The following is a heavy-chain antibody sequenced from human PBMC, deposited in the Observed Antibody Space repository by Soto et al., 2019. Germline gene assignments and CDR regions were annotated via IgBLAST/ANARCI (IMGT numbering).Heavy chain of an antibody. CDR2: INHSGST. CDR3: ARFSFRGVKLRAYYGMDV. Sequence: SETLSFTCAVYGGSFSGYYWSWIRQPPGKGLEWIGEINHSGSTNYNPSLKSRVTISVDTSKNQFSLKLSSVTAADTAVYYCARFSFRGVKLRAYYGMDVWGQGTTVTVSS. J-gene: IGHJ6*02. CDR1: GGSFSGYY. D-gene: IGHD3-10*01. V-gene: IGHV4-34*01.